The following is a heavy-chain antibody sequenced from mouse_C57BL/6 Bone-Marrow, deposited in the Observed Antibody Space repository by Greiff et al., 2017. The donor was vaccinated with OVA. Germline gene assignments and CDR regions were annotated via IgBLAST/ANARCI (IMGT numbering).Heavy chain of an antibody. Sequence: QVQLQQPGAELVKPGASVKLSCKASGYTFTSYWMQWVKQRPGQGLEWIGEIDPSDSYTNYNQKFKGKATLTVDTSSSTAYMQLSSLTSEDSAVYYCARSGGYYGYDAMDYWGQGTSVTVSS. CDR2: IDPSDSYT. J-gene: IGHJ4*01. V-gene: IGHV1-50*01. CDR1: GYTFTSYW. CDR3: ARSGGYYGYDAMDY. D-gene: IGHD1-1*02.